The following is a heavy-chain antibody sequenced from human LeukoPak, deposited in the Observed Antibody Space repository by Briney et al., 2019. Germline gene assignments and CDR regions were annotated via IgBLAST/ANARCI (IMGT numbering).Heavy chain of an antibody. V-gene: IGHV3-9*01. Sequence: GGSLRLSCAASGFTFDDYAMHWVRQAPGKGLEWVSGISWNSGSIGYADAVKGRFTISRDNAKNSLYLQMNSLRAEDTALYYCAKDVYSSSWYAFDYWGQGTLVTVSS. CDR1: GFTFDDYA. J-gene: IGHJ4*02. CDR2: ISWNSGSI. CDR3: AKDVYSSSWYAFDY. D-gene: IGHD6-13*01.